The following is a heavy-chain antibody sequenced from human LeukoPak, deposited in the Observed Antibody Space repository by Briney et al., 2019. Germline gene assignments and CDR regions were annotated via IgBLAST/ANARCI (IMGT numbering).Heavy chain of an antibody. CDR1: GFTVSSNY. Sequence: GGSLRLSCAASGFTVSSNYMSWVRQAPGKGLEWVSAISGSGGSTYYADSVKGRFTISRDNSKNTLYLQMNSLRAEDTAVYYCAKASGSGTYYKSPFDYWGQGTLVTVSS. CDR3: AKASGSGTYYKSPFDY. CDR2: ISGSGGST. V-gene: IGHV3-23*01. D-gene: IGHD3-10*01. J-gene: IGHJ4*02.